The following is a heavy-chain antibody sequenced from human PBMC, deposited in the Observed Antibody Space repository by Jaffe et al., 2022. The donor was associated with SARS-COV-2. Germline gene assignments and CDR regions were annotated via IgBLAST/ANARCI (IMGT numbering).Heavy chain of an antibody. CDR3: ARDGQRVDYYYGMDV. CDR2: IYYSGST. CDR1: GGSISSYY. Sequence: QVQLQESGPGLVKPSETLSLTCTVSGGSISSYYWSWIRQPPGKGLEWIGYIYYSGSTNYNPSLKSRVTISVDTSKNQFSLKLSSVTAADTAVYYCARDGQRVDYYYGMDVWGQGTTVTVSS. V-gene: IGHV4-59*01. J-gene: IGHJ6*02.